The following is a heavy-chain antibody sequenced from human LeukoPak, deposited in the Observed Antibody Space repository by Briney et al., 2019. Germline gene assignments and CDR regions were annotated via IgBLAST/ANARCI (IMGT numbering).Heavy chain of an antibody. CDR1: GFTFSSYA. Sequence: GGSLRLSCAASGFTFSSYAMDWVRQAPGKGLEWVSFISGSGDTTYYADSVKGRFTISSDISKNTLYLQMNSLRAEDTAVYYCAKSRGESRGASNYWGQGTLVTVSS. CDR2: ISGSGDTT. V-gene: IGHV3-23*01. J-gene: IGHJ4*02. D-gene: IGHD1-26*01. CDR3: AKSRGESRGASNY.